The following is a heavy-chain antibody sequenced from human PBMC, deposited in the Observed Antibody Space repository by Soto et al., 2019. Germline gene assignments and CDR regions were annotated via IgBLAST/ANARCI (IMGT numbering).Heavy chain of an antibody. CDR1: GGSISIYY. J-gene: IGHJ4*02. D-gene: IGHD5-18*01. Sequence: SETLSLTCTVSGGSISIYYWSWIRHPAGKGLEWIGRIYTSGSTNYNPSLKSRVTMSVDTSKNQFSLKLSSVTAADTAVYYCARGPAGYSYGLYYFDYWGQGTLVTVSS. V-gene: IGHV4-4*07. CDR3: ARGPAGYSYGLYYFDY. CDR2: IYTSGST.